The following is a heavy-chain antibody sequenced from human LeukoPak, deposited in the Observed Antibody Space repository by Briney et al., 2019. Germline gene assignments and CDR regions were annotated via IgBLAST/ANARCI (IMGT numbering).Heavy chain of an antibody. CDR1: GYTFTGYY. V-gene: IGHV1-2*06. CDR3: ARVYCNGGSCYSDY. Sequence: ASVKVSCKASGYTFTGYYMHWVRQAPGQGLEWMGRINPNSGGTNYAQKFQGRVTMTRDTSISTAYMELSRLRSDDTAVYYCARVYCNGGSCYSDYWGQGTLVTVSS. J-gene: IGHJ4*02. D-gene: IGHD2-15*01. CDR2: INPNSGGT.